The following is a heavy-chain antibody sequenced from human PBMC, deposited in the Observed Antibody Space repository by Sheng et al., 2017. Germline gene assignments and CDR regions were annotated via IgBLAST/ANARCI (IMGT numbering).Heavy chain of an antibody. J-gene: IGHJ2*01. CDR2: VRHSGHS. V-gene: IGHV4-38-2*02. Sequence: QVVLQESGPGLVKPSGTLSLTCVVSADSIISEHYWAWVRQPPGKGLEWIASVRHSGHSNYNPSLRSRVTISVDTSKNQFSLKMTSFTAADTALYFCARDINLHWGXPPWYFDLWGXGTLVTVSS. CDR3: ARDINLHWGXPPWYFDL. CDR1: ADSIISEHY. D-gene: IGHD3-16*01.